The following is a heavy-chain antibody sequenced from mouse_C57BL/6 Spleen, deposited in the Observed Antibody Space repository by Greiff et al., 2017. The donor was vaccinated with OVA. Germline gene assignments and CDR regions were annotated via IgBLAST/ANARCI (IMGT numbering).Heavy chain of an antibody. Sequence: VQLQQSGAELVRPGASVKLSCTASGFNIKDDYMHWVKQRPEQGLEWIGWIDPENGDTEYASKFQGKATITADASSNTAYLQLSSLTSEDTAVYYCTTNGDGYYENAMDYWGQGTSVTVSS. D-gene: IGHD2-3*01. CDR3: TTNGDGYYENAMDY. CDR1: GFNIKDDY. CDR2: IDPENGDT. J-gene: IGHJ4*01. V-gene: IGHV14-4*01.